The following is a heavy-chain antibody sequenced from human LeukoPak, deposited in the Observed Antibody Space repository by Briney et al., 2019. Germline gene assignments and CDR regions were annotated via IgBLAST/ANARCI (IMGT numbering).Heavy chain of an antibody. CDR1: GGSIRTTSSY. CDR2: IFYSGYT. J-gene: IGHJ4*02. CDR3: AHHFAGHTRNFDY. D-gene: IGHD3-3*02. V-gene: IGHV4-39*01. Sequence: PSETLSLTCTVSGGSIRTTSSYWGWIRQPPGKGLEWIGSIFYSGYTYSNSSLESRVTMSVDTSKNQFSLKLNSVTAADTAIYYCAHHFAGHTRNFDYWGQGTLVTVSS.